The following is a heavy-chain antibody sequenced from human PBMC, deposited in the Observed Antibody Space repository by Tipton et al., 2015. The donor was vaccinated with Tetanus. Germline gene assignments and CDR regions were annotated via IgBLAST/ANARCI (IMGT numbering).Heavy chain of an antibody. CDR3: ATGRTLDY. CDR1: GFTFSNYA. Sequence: SLRLSCAASGFTFSNYAMAWVRQAPGKGLEWVSGISVRGSHTYYADPVKGRFSISRDNSKNTVYLQMNSLRDEDTAVYYCATGRTLDYWGQGTRVTVST. CDR2: ISVRGSHT. V-gene: IGHV3-23*01. J-gene: IGHJ4*02. D-gene: IGHD1-26*01.